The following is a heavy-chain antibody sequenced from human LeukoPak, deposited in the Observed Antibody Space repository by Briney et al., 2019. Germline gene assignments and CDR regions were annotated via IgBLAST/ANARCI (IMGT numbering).Heavy chain of an antibody. Sequence: ASVKVSCKASGGTFSSYAISWVRQAPGRGLEWMGGIIPIFGTANYAQKFQGRVTITADKSTSTAYMELSSLRSEDTAVYYCARASSGWFYYYYYYMDVWGKGTTVTVSS. CDR2: IIPIFGTA. J-gene: IGHJ6*03. CDR3: ARASSGWFYYYYYYMDV. D-gene: IGHD6-19*01. V-gene: IGHV1-69*06. CDR1: GGTFSSYA.